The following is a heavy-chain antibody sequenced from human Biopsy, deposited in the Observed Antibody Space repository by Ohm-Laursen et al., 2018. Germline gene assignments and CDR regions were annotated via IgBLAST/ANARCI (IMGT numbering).Heavy chain of an antibody. V-gene: IGHV3-21*04. CDR3: ARSVGIMAAPIDY. CDR1: GFTFSDYN. Sequence: SLRLSCAAAGFTFSDYNMHWVRQAPGKGLEWVALIDGSTSYIYYVDSVKGRFSISRDNAKNSLYLQMNSLRVEDTAVYYCARSVGIMAAPIDYWGQGTLVTVSS. D-gene: IGHD3-16*01. J-gene: IGHJ4*02. CDR2: IDGSTSYI.